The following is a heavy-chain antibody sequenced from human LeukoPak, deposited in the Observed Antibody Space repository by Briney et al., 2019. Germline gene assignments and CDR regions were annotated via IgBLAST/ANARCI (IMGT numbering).Heavy chain of an antibody. Sequence: GGSLRLSCAASGFTFSSYWMSWVRQAPGKGLEWVANIKHDGSKKYYVDSVKGRFTISRDNAKNSLYLQMNSLRANDTAVYYCARVSYYGSWITYYYYYYMDVWGKGTTVTVSS. J-gene: IGHJ6*03. CDR2: IKHDGSKK. CDR3: ARVSYYGSWITYYYYYYMDV. V-gene: IGHV3-7*01. CDR1: GFTFSSYW. D-gene: IGHD3-10*01.